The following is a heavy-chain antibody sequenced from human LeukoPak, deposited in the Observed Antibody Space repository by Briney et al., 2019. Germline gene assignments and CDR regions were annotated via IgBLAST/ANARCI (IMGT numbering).Heavy chain of an antibody. Sequence: GGSLRLSCAASGFTFRNYGMHWVRQAPGKGLEYVSAISSNGGSTYYADSVKGRFTISRDNSKNTLYLQMSSLRAEDTAVYYCVKDRSYCDSSEVPDWGQGTLVTVSS. D-gene: IGHD3-22*01. CDR1: GFTFRNYG. CDR3: VKDRSYCDSSEVPD. J-gene: IGHJ4*02. V-gene: IGHV3-64D*06. CDR2: ISSNGGST.